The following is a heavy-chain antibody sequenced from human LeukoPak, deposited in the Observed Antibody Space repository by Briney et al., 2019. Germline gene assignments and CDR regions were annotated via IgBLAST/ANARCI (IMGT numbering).Heavy chain of an antibody. V-gene: IGHV2-70*11. CDR1: GFSLSTSGMC. D-gene: IGHD1-26*01. Sequence: SGPTLVNPTQTLTLTCTFSGFSLSTSGMCVSWIRQPPGKALEWLACIDWDDDKYYSTSLKTRLTISKDTSKNQVVLTMTNMDPVDTATYYCARYSGSYHYFDYWGQGTLVTVSS. CDR3: ARYSGSYHYFDY. J-gene: IGHJ4*02. CDR2: IDWDDDK.